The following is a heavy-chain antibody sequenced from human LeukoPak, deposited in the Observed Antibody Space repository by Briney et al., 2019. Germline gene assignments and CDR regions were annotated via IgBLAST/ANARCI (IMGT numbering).Heavy chain of an antibody. V-gene: IGHV3-23*01. CDR2: ISGSGGST. CDR1: YA. D-gene: IGHD6-19*01. J-gene: IGHJ4*02. Sequence: YAMSWGRQAPGKGLEGVSAISGSGGSTYYADSVKGRFTISGDNSKNTLYLQMNSLRAEDTAVYYCAKVSRGWYPVDYWGQGTLVTVSS. CDR3: AKVSRGWYPVDY.